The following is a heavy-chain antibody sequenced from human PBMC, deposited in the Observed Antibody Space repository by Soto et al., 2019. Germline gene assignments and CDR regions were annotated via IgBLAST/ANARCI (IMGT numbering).Heavy chain of an antibody. Sequence: QVQLVESGGGVVQPGRSLRLSCAASGFTFSSYGMHWVRQAPGKGLEWVAVISYDGSDKYYADSVKGRFTISRDNSKNTLQLQMNSLRAEDTAVYYCAKDESPLNYGTRRGYWGQGTLVTVAS. CDR1: GFTFSSYG. V-gene: IGHV3-30*18. CDR2: ISYDGSDK. J-gene: IGHJ4*02. D-gene: IGHD4-17*01. CDR3: AKDESPLNYGTRRGY.